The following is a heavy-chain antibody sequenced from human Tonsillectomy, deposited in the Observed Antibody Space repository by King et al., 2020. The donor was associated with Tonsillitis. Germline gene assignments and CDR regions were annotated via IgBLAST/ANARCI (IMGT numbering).Heavy chain of an antibody. Sequence: QLQESGPGLVKPSQTLSLTCTVSGGSISSGDYYWSWIRQPPGKGLEWSGYIYYSGNTYYNPSLKSRLTMSIDKSKNQFSVNLSSLTAADTAVYFCARMYDYGAGLWFDPWGQGTLVTVSS. V-gene: IGHV4-30-4*01. J-gene: IGHJ5*02. CDR1: GGSISSGDYY. CDR2: IYYSGNT. CDR3: ARMYDYGAGLWFDP. D-gene: IGHD3-10*01.